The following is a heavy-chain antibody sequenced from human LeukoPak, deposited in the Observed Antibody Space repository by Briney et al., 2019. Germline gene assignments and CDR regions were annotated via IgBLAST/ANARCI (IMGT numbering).Heavy chain of an antibody. CDR1: GDSVSNNNAA. V-gene: IGHV6-1*01. J-gene: IGHJ6*02. CDR3: ARGHTMYGVGGMDV. CDR2: TYYRSKWYD. Sequence: SQTLSLTCAISGDSVSNNNAAWNWIRQSPSRGLEWLGRTYYRSKWYDDYAVSVKSRMTINPDTSKNQVSLQLNSVTPEDTAVYYCARGHTMYGVGGMDVWGQGTTVTVSS. D-gene: IGHD4-17*01.